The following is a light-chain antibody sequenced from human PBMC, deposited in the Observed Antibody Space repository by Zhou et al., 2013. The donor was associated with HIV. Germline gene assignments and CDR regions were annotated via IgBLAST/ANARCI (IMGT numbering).Light chain of an antibody. CDR1: QSLSSAY. CDR2: GAS. V-gene: IGKV3-20*01. CDR3: QQYGSSRGLT. J-gene: IGKJ4*01. Sequence: EIVLTQSPDTLSLSPGEGASVSCRASQSLSSAYLAWHQQKPGQAPRLLIYGASSRATGIPDRFSGSGSGTDFTLTISRLEPEDFAVYYCQQYGSSRGLTFGGGTKVEIK.